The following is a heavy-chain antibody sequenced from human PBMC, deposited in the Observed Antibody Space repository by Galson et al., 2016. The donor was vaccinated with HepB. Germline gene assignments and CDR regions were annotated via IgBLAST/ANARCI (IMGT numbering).Heavy chain of an antibody. V-gene: IGHV5-51*01. J-gene: IGHJ1*01. CDR3: ARLSGNYYYCSASYYDAY. CDR1: GYAFTSYW. Sequence: QSGAEVKKPGESLKISCKTSGYAFTSYWIGWVRQIPGKGLEWMGIIYPGDSSTRYSPSFQGQVTISADKSIATAYLQWNSLKAWDTALYYLARLSGNYYYCSASYYDAYWGQGTLVTVSS. D-gene: IGHD3-22*01. CDR2: IYPGDSST.